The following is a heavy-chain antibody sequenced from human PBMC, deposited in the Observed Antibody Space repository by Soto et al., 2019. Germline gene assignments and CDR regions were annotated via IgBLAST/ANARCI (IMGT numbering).Heavy chain of an antibody. CDR1: GFTFSSYA. D-gene: IGHD3-9*01. CDR2: ISGSGGST. CDR3: AKDRYFDWLYDY. J-gene: IGHJ4*02. V-gene: IGHV3-23*01. Sequence: GGSLRLSCAASGFTFSSYAMSWVRQAPGKGLEWVSGISGSGGSTYYADSVKGRFTISRDNSKNTLYLQMNSLRAEDTAVYYCAKDRYFDWLYDYWGQGTLVTVSS.